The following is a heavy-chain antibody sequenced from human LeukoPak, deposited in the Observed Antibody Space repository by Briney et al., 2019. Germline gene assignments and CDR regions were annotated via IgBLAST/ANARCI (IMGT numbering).Heavy chain of an antibody. J-gene: IGHJ4*02. CDR1: GFTFSSYS. CDR2: ISSSSSYI. CDR3: ASLSSIAAAGYGDY. D-gene: IGHD6-13*01. Sequence: GGSLRLSCAASGFTFSSYSMNWVRQPPGKGLEWVSSISSSSSYIYYADSVRGRFTISRDDAKNSLYLQMNSLRAEDTAVYYCASLSSIAAAGYGDYWGQGTLVTVSS. V-gene: IGHV3-21*01.